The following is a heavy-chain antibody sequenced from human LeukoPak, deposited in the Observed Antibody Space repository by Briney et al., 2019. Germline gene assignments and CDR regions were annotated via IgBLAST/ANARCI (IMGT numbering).Heavy chain of an antibody. Sequence: SETLSLTCTVSGGSLSSRYWSWIRQPPGKGLEWIGDISYSGSTNYNPSLKSRVTISVDMSKNQFSLRLSSVTAADTAVYYCARHYGSGSDFYYYGMDVWGQGTTVTVSS. CDR2: ISYSGST. CDR1: GGSLSSRY. CDR3: ARHYGSGSDFYYYGMDV. V-gene: IGHV4-59*08. D-gene: IGHD3-10*01. J-gene: IGHJ6*02.